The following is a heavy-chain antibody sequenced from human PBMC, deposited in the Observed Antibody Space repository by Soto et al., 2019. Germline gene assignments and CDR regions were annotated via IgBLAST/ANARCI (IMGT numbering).Heavy chain of an antibody. CDR2: IIPVFRTS. J-gene: IGHJ4*02. D-gene: IGHD3-16*01. CDR3: AKDGSWDGGGGES. V-gene: IGHV1-69*18. CDR1: GVTFSSYA. Sequence: QVQLVQSGAEVKKPGSSVKVSCSASGVTFSSYAFTWVRQAPGQGREWMGNIIPVFRTSTYAQRFQGRLTISADESTNTVYLELSSRISEDTAVYFCAKDGSWDGGGGESWGQGTLVIVSS.